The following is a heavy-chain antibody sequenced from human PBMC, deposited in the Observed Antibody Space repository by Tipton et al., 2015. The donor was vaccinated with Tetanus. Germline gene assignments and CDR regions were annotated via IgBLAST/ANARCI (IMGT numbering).Heavy chain of an antibody. CDR2: INHSGST. J-gene: IGHJ5*02. D-gene: IGHD1-26*01. V-gene: IGHV4-34*01. Sequence: TLSLTCAVYGGSFSGYYWSWIRQPPGKGLEWIGEINHSGSTNYNPSLKSRVTISVDTSKNQVSLKLSSVTAADTAVYYCARGGDYSGSYYGNWFDPWGQGTLVTVSS. CDR3: ARGGDYSGSYYGNWFDP. CDR1: GGSFSGYY.